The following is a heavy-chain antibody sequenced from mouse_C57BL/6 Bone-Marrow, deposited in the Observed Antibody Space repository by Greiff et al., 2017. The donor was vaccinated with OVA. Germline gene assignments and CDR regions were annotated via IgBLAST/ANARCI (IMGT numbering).Heavy chain of an antibody. Sequence: EVQRVESGGGLVQPGGSMKLSCAASGFTFSDAWMDWVRQSPEKGLEWVAEIRNKANNHATYYAESVKGRFTISRDDSKSSVYLQMNSLRAEDTGIYYCTRQGSSSYYYAMDYWGQGTSVTVSS. J-gene: IGHJ4*01. V-gene: IGHV6-6*01. CDR3: TRQGSSSYYYAMDY. D-gene: IGHD1-1*01. CDR1: GFTFSDAW. CDR2: IRNKANNHAT.